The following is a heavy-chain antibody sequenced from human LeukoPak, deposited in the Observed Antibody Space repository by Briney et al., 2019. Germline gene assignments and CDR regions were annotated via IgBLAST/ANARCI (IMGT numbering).Heavy chain of an antibody. D-gene: IGHD4-17*01. J-gene: IGHJ4*02. Sequence: QPGGSLRLXCAASGFTFSSYAMTWVRQAPGKGLERVSAISGSGGSTYYADSVKGRFTISRDNSKNMLYLQMNSLRAEDTAVYYCAKDTALMTVTTYDYWGQGTLVTVSS. V-gene: IGHV3-23*01. CDR1: GFTFSSYA. CDR3: AKDTALMTVTTYDY. CDR2: ISGSGGST.